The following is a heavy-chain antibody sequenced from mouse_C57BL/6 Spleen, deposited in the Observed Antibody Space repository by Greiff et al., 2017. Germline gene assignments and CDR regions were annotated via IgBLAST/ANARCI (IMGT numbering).Heavy chain of an antibody. V-gene: IGHV1-69*01. CDR1: GYTFTSYW. D-gene: IGHD2-5*01. J-gene: IGHJ2*01. CDR3: ARGSNYNFDY. CDR2: IDPSDSYT. Sequence: QVQLQPPGAELVMPGASVKLSCKASGYTFTSYWMHWVKQRPGQGLEWIGEIDPSDSYTNYNQKFKGKSTLTVDKSSSTAYMQLSSLTSEDSAVYYCARGSNYNFDYWGQGTTLTVSS.